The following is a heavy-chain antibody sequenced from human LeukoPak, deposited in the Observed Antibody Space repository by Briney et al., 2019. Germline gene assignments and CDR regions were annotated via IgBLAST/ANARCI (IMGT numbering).Heavy chain of an antibody. CDR3: AKDEEYQLLTNFFDY. CDR2: IRYDGSIN. J-gene: IGHJ4*02. CDR1: GLTFDSYG. D-gene: IGHD2-21*01. Sequence: PGGSLRLSCAASGLTFDSYGMHWVRQAPGKGLEWVAFIRYDGSINYYADSVKGRFTISRDNSKNTLYLLMNSLRAEDTAVYYCAKDEEYQLLTNFFDYWGQGTLVTVSS. V-gene: IGHV3-30*02.